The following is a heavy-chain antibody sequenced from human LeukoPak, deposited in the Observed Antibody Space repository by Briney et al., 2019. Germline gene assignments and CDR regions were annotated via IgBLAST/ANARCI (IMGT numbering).Heavy chain of an antibody. J-gene: IGHJ4*02. D-gene: IGHD3-10*01. CDR2: ISSTSTYI. CDR1: GFTFSSNS. CDR3: ARDPYYYGSGEPYYFDS. Sequence: PGGSLRLSCAASGFTFSSNSMNWVRQAPGKGLGWVSSISSTSTYIYYADSVKGRFTISRDNAKNSLYLQMNSLRAEGTAVYYCARDPYYYGSGEPYYFDSWGQGTLVTVSS. V-gene: IGHV3-21*01.